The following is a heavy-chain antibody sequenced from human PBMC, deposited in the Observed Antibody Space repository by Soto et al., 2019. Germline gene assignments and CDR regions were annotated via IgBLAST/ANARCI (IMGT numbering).Heavy chain of an antibody. Sequence: QVQLVQSGAEVKKPGSSGKVSCKASVGTFSSYAISWVRQSPGQGIEWMGGIIPIFGTANYAQKFQGRVTITADESTSTAYMELSSLRSEDTAVYYCARHVPAAGYYYGMDVWGQGTTVTVSS. CDR2: IIPIFGTA. CDR1: VGTFSSYA. V-gene: IGHV1-69*12. D-gene: IGHD2-2*01. CDR3: ARHVPAAGYYYGMDV. J-gene: IGHJ6*02.